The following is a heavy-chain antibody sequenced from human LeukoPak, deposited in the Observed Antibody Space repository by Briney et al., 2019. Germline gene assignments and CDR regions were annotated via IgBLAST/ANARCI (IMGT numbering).Heavy chain of an antibody. CDR2: IKQDGSEK. CDR3: ARDSSPIQPGAFDI. J-gene: IGHJ3*02. V-gene: IGHV3-7*01. CDR1: GFTFSSYW. Sequence: GGSLRLSCAASGFTFSSYWMSWVRQAPGKGLEWVANIKQDGSEKYYVDSVKGRFTISRDNAKNSLYLQMNSLRAEDTAVYYCARDSSPIQPGAFDIWGQGTMVTVSS. D-gene: IGHD5-18*01.